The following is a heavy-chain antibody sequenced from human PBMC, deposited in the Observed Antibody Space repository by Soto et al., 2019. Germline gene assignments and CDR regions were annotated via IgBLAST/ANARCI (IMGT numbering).Heavy chain of an antibody. Sequence: NPSETLSLTCTVSGGSISSGGYYWSWIRQHPGKGLEWIGYIYYSGGTYYNPSLKSRVTISVDTSKNQFSLKLSSVTAADTAVYYCARNTITGTTEPLPEDFDYWGQGTLVTVSS. CDR1: GGSISSGGYY. J-gene: IGHJ4*02. CDR3: ARNTITGTTEPLPEDFDY. CDR2: IYYSGGT. D-gene: IGHD1-20*01. V-gene: IGHV4-31*03.